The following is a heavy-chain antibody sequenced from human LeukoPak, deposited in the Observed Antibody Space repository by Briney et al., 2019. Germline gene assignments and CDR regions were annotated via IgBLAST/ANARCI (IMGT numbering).Heavy chain of an antibody. Sequence: ASVKVSCKASGYTFTSYGISWVRQAPGQGLEWMGWISAYDGNTNYAQKLQGRVTMTTDTSTSTAYMELSSLRSEDTAVYYCAEGGIAAAGIRGHYYYYMDVWGKGTTVTVSS. J-gene: IGHJ6*03. V-gene: IGHV1-18*01. D-gene: IGHD6-13*01. CDR1: GYTFTSYG. CDR3: AEGGIAAAGIRGHYYYYMDV. CDR2: ISAYDGNT.